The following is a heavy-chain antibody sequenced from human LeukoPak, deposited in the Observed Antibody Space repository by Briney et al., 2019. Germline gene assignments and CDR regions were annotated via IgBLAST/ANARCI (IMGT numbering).Heavy chain of an antibody. D-gene: IGHD1-20*01. V-gene: IGHV3-11*04. CDR2: ISSSGSTI. CDR1: GFTFSDYY. J-gene: IGHJ6*03. CDR3: ALTDYYYYYMDV. Sequence: AGGSLRLSCAASGFTFSDYYMSWIRQAPGKGLEWVSYISSSGSTIYYADSVKGRFTIYRDNAKNSLYLQMNSLRAEDTAVYYCALTDYYYYYMDVWGKGTTVTVSS.